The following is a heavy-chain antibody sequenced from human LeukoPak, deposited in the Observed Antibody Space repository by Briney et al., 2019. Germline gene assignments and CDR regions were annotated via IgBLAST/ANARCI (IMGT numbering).Heavy chain of an antibody. Sequence: SVKVSCKASGGTFSSYAISWVRQAPGQGLEWMGGIIPTFGTANYAQKFQGRVTITTDESTSTAYMELSSLRSEDTAVYYCARGVEQQLASFDYWGQGTLVTVSS. CDR1: GGTFSSYA. J-gene: IGHJ4*02. CDR3: ARGVEQQLASFDY. V-gene: IGHV1-69*05. D-gene: IGHD6-13*01. CDR2: IIPTFGTA.